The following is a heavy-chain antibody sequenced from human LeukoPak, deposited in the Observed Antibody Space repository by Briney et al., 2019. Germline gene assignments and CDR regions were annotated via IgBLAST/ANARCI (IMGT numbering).Heavy chain of an antibody. D-gene: IGHD1-26*01. CDR2: VYYIGNT. CDR3: ARGDRRWELLPRFDS. CDR1: GGSISNYY. J-gene: IGHJ4*02. Sequence: SETLSLTCSVSGGSISNYYWTWIRQPPGKGLECIGYVYYIGNTNYNPSLKSRVTISVDNSKKQFSLKLSSVTAADTAVYYCARGDRRWELLPRFDSWGQGTLVTVSS. V-gene: IGHV4-59*01.